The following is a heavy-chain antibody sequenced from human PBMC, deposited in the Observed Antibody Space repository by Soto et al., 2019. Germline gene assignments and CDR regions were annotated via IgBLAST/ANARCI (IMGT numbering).Heavy chain of an antibody. CDR2: THHSRGT. J-gene: IGHJ4*01. CDR3: ARYSAASGTYYFDY. D-gene: IGHD6-13*01. V-gene: IGHV4-4*02. Sequence: SETLSLTCAVSGDSIIGTDWWSWVRQPPGKGLEFIGETHHSRGTNYNPSLRSRVTMSLDKSKNQLSLILYSVTAADTGVYYCARYSAASGTYYFDYWGQGTLVTVSS. CDR1: GDSIIGTDW.